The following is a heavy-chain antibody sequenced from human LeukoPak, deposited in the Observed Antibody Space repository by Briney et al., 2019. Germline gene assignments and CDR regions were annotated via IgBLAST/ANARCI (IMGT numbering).Heavy chain of an antibody. Sequence: SETLSLTCTVSGGSINSNNYYWGWIRQPPGKGLEWIGSIYFTGKIYYNASLKSRVTISEDTSKNQFSLKLRSVTAADTAVYYCARVPTVTFFDYWGQGTLVTVSS. D-gene: IGHD4-17*01. CDR1: GGSINSNNYY. V-gene: IGHV4-39*07. J-gene: IGHJ4*02. CDR2: IYFTGKI. CDR3: ARVPTVTFFDY.